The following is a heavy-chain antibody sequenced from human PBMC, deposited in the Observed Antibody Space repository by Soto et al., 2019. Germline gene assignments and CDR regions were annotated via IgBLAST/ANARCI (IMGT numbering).Heavy chain of an antibody. CDR2: IFSSGTT. CDR1: GDSMSSGNQY. CDR3: ARVPSPFDYYYAMDV. V-gene: IGHV4-30-4*01. J-gene: IGHJ6*02. D-gene: IGHD3-16*01. Sequence: SSETLSLTLTVSGDSMSSGNQYWSWIRQPPGKGLEWIGYIFSSGTTYYNPSLKSRLTMSLDASQNQFSLKLNSLTDADTAVYFCARVPSPFDYYYAMDVWGQVSTVT.